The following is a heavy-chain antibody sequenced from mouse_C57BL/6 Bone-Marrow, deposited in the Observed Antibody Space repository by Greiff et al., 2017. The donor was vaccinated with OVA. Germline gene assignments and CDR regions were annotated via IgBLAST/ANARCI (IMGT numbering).Heavy chain of an antibody. CDR1: GFTFSDYY. D-gene: IGHD2-4*01. CDR2: ISNGGGST. CDR3: ARGITTAY. V-gene: IGHV5-12*01. J-gene: IGHJ3*01. Sequence: EVKLMESGGGLVQPGGSLKLSCAASGFTFSDYYMYWVRQTPEKRLEWVAYISNGGGSTYYPDTVRGRFTISRDNAKNTLYLQMSRLKSEDTAMYYCARGITTAYWGQGTLVTVSA.